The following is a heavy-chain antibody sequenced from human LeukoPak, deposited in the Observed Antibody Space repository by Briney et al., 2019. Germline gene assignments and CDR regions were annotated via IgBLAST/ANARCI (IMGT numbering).Heavy chain of an antibody. D-gene: IGHD5-18*01. Sequence: SGGTLRLSCAASGFTFSSYAMHWVRQAPGKGLEWVAVISYDGSNKYYADSVKGRFTISRDNSKNTLYLQMNSLRAEDTAVYYCARDHDLTADDAFDIWGQGTMVTVSS. J-gene: IGHJ3*02. CDR3: ARDHDLTADDAFDI. CDR1: GFTFSSYA. V-gene: IGHV3-30*04. CDR2: ISYDGSNK.